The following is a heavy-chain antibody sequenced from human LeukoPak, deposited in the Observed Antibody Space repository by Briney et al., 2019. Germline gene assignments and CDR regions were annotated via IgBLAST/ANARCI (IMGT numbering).Heavy chain of an antibody. J-gene: IGHJ5*02. Sequence: GGSLRFSCAASGFTFSNAYMNWVRQAPGKGLEWVGRIKPKTDGETTEYAAPVKDRFSISRDDSKSMMYLQMNSLKTEDTAVYYCARDGEMATITSWFDPWGQGTLVTVSS. CDR1: GFTFSNAY. CDR2: IKPKTDGETT. V-gene: IGHV3-15*07. CDR3: ARDGEMATITSWFDP. D-gene: IGHD5-24*01.